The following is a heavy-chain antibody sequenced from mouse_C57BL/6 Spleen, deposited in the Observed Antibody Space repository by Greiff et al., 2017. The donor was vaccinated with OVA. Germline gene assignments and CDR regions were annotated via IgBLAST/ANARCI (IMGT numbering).Heavy chain of an antibody. Sequence: QVQLQQSGAELVRPGTSVKVSCKASGYAFTNYLIEWVKQRPGQGLEWIGVINPGSGGTNYNEKFKGKATLTADKSSSTAYMQLSSLTSEDSAVYFCARSGSNYLHFDYWGKGTTLTVSS. D-gene: IGHD2-5*01. J-gene: IGHJ2*01. CDR3: ARSGSNYLHFDY. V-gene: IGHV1-54*01. CDR2: INPGSGGT. CDR1: GYAFTNYL.